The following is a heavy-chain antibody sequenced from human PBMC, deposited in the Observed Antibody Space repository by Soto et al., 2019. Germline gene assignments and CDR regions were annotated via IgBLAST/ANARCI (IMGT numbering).Heavy chain of an antibody. V-gene: IGHV1-69*01. D-gene: IGHD5-18*01. CDR3: ASGEDTAIVYHAY. CDR1: RGSLKSYA. CDR2: IIPIFGTA. J-gene: IGHJ4*02. Sequence: VRCAACRGSLKSYALSLAQQAPGQGLEWMGGIIPIFGTANYAQKFQGRVTITADESTSTAYMELSSLRSEDTAVYYCASGEDTAIVYHAYRGQRSLVTVSS.